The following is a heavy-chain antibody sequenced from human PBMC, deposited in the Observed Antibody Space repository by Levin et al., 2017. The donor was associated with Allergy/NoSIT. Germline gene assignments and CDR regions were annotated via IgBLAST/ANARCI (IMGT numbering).Heavy chain of an antibody. CDR3: ARQCYDILTGYYNLDY. Sequence: GSLRLSCTVSGGSISSSISYWGWIRQAPGKGLEWIGSIYNSGRTYYNPSLKSRVTTSVDPSKNQFPLKVSSVTASDTAVYYCARQCYDILTGYYNLDYSGQGTLVTFSS. CDR1: GGSISSSISY. D-gene: IGHD3-9*01. J-gene: IGHJ4*02. V-gene: IGHV4-39*01. CDR2: IYNSGRT.